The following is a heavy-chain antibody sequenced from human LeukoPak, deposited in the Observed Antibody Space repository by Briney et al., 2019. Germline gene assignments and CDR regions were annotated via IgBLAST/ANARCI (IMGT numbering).Heavy chain of an antibody. D-gene: IGHD3-22*01. J-gene: IGHJ4*02. CDR3: ARDRNRYYYDSSGYYPSFDY. CDR1: GYTFTSYY. Sequence: ASVKVSCKASGYTFTSYYMHWVRQAPGQGLEWMGIINPSGGSTSYAQKFQGRVTMTTDTSTSTAYMELRSLRSDDTAVYYCARDRNRYYYDSSGYYPSFDYWGQGTLVTVSS. CDR2: INPSGGST. V-gene: IGHV1-46*01.